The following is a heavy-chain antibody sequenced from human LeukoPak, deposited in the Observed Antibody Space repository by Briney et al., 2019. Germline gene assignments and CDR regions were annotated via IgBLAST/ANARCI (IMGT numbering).Heavy chain of an antibody. CDR1: GGTFSSYT. D-gene: IGHD6-13*01. J-gene: IGHJ5*02. CDR2: IIPILDIA. Sequence: SVKVSCKASGGTFSSYTISWVRQAPGQGLEWMGRIIPILDIANYVQKFQGRVTITADKSTSTAYMELSSLRSEDTAVYYCARDFPPPSSWSNNWFGPWGQGTLVTVSS. CDR3: ARDFPPPSSWSNNWFGP. V-gene: IGHV1-69*04.